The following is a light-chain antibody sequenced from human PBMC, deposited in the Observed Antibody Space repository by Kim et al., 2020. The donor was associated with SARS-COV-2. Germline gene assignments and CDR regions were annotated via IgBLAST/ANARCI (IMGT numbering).Light chain of an antibody. CDR2: GAS. V-gene: IGKV1-17*01. Sequence: GCVGERVTYTSRTSQDVGNDLGWDQQKQGRAQKRLIYGASSVKGGDPQRFSGSGSGTESTHTISSLQPEDFATYFGLQHKTYPTTYGQGTRLEF. CDR3: LQHKTYPTT. CDR1: QDVGND. J-gene: IGKJ5*01.